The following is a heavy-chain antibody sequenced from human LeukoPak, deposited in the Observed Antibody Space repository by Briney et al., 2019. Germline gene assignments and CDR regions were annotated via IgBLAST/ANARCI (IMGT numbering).Heavy chain of an antibody. V-gene: IGHV3-66*01. CDR3: ARDKTAAAGLEIDY. J-gene: IGHJ4*02. CDR2: IYSGGST. CDR1: GFTVSSNY. D-gene: IGHD6-13*01. Sequence: GGSLRLSCAASGFTVSSNYMSWVRQAPGKGLEWVSVIYSGGSTYYADSVKGRFTISRDNSKNTLYLQMNSLRAEDTAVYYCARDKTAAAGLEIDYWGQGTLVTVSS.